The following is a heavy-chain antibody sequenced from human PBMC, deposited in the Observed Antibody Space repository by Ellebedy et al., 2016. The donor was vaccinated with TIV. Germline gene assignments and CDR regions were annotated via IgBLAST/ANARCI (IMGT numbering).Heavy chain of an antibody. CDR3: ARELLWFGESFYGLDV. CDR2: ISAYHGNT. V-gene: IGHV1-18*01. D-gene: IGHD3-10*01. J-gene: IGHJ6*02. Sequence: AASVKVSCKASGYTFTSYGISWVRQAPGQGLEWMGWISAYHGNTNYAQKLQGRVTMTTDTSTRTADMELTSLRSDDTAVYYSARELLWFGESFYGLDVWGQGTTVTVSS. CDR1: GYTFTSYG.